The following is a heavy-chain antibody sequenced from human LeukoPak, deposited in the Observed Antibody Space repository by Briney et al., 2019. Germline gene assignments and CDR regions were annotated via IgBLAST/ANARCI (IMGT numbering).Heavy chain of an antibody. D-gene: IGHD3-9*01. CDR1: GGSISSSNW. J-gene: IGHJ5*02. V-gene: IGHV4-4*02. CDR3: ARDRGYDILTGYCENWFDP. Sequence: PSGTLSLTCAVSGGSISSSNWWSWVRQPPGKGLEWIGEIYHSGSTNYNPSLKSRVTISVDKSKNQFSLKLSSVTAADTAVYYCARDRGYDILTGYCENWFDPWGQGTLVTVSS. CDR2: IYHSGST.